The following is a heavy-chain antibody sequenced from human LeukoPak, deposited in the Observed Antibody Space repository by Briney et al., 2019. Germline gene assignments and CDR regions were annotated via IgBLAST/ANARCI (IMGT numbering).Heavy chain of an antibody. V-gene: IGHV1-8*03. J-gene: IGHJ5*02. CDR1: GYTFTRYD. D-gene: IGHD2-2*01. Sequence: ASVKVSCKASGYTFTRYDINWVRHATGQGLEWMGWMNPNSGNTGYAQKFQGRVTITRNTPISTAYMELSSLRSEDTAVYYCARGYCSSTSCRGGWFDPWGQGTLVTVSS. CDR2: MNPNSGNT. CDR3: ARGYCSSTSCRGGWFDP.